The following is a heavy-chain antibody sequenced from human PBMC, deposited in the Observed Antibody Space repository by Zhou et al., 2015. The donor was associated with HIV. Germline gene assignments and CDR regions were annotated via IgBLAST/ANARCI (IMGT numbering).Heavy chain of an antibody. CDR3: ARSNMNYDYALDL. D-gene: IGHD3-16*01. J-gene: IGHJ3*01. CDR1: GYTFTGYA. CDR2: INAGNGNT. Sequence: QVQLVQSGAEVKKPGASVKVSCKASGYTFTGYAMHWVRQAPGQRLEWMGWINAGNGNTRYLQKFQGRVTITRDTSANTAYMELSSLISEDAAVYYCARSNMNYDYALDLWGQGTKVIVS. V-gene: IGHV1-3*01.